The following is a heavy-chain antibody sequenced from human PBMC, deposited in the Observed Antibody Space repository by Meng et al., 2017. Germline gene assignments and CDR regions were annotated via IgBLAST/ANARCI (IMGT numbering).Heavy chain of an antibody. D-gene: IGHD6-19*01. CDR3: ARDPGWLVRGYFDY. J-gene: IGHJ4*02. V-gene: IGHV3-30*04. CDR1: GFTFSSYA. CDR2: ISYDGSNK. Sequence: VALVVFGGGVVQPGRYLRFSCAASGFTFSSYAMHWVRQAPGKGLEWVAVISYDGSNKYYADSVKGRFTISRDNSKNTLYLQMNSLRAEDTAVYYCARDPGWLVRGYFDYWGQGTLVTVSS.